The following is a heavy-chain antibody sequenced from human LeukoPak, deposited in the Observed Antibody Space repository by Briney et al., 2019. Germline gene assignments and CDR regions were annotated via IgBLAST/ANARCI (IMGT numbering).Heavy chain of an antibody. D-gene: IGHD1/OR15-1a*01. CDR1: GYTFTSYG. J-gene: IGHJ6*03. V-gene: IGHV1-18*01. CDR3: ARDEPSDGYGHDVRGTYYYYYMDV. Sequence: ASVKVSCKASGYTFTSYGISWVRQASGQGLEWMGWISAYNGNTNYAQKLQGRVTMTTDTSTSTAYMELRRLRSDDTAVYYCARDEPSDGYGHDVRGTYYYYYMDVWGKGTTVTVSS. CDR2: ISAYNGNT.